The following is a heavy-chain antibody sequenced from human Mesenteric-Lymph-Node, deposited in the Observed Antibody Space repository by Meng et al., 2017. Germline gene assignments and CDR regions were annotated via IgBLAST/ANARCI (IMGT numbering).Heavy chain of an antibody. D-gene: IGHD6-13*01. CDR1: GGSISSINW. CDR2: IYHSGST. V-gene: IGHV4-4*02. Sequence: QLRESGPGLVKPSETLSLPCAVSGGSISSINWWTWVRQPPGKGLEWIGEIYHSGSTNYNPSLKSRVTISVDKSKNQFSLKLSSVTAADTAVYYCARVAAAGNEWFDPWGQGTLVTVSS. CDR3: ARVAAAGNEWFDP. J-gene: IGHJ5*02.